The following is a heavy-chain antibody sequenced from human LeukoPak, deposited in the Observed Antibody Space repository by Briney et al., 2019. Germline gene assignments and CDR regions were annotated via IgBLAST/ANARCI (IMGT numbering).Heavy chain of an antibody. V-gene: IGHV3-23*01. CDR3: APSGANRPFWR. CDR2: HCCRGGSS. D-gene: IGHD3-3*01. Sequence: GALRLSCAATGFTFSTYAMSWVRQAPGKGLELVSSHCCRGGSSYYTDSVKGRFTISRDYSKNTLYLQMNSLRAEDTAVYYCAPSGANRPFWRWGQGTLVAV. CDR1: GFTFSTYA. J-gene: IGHJ4*02.